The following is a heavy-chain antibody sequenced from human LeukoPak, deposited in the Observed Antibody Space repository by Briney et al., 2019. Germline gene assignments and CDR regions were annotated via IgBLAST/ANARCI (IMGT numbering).Heavy chain of an antibody. CDR1: GYTFTRHY. D-gene: IGHD2-15*01. Sequence: ASVKVSCKSSGYTFTRHYLHWERQAPGQGLEWVGLINPTGTSSWSAQKFQGRVTLTRDMSTSTDYMELSSLRSEDTAVYYCARDNSLQDMAWWFDPWGQGTLVIVSS. CDR3: ARDNSLQDMAWWFDP. CDR2: INPTGTSS. V-gene: IGHV1-46*01. J-gene: IGHJ5*02.